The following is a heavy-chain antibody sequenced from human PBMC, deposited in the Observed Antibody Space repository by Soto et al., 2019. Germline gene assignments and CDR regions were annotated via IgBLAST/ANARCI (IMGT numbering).Heavy chain of an antibody. CDR3: ARDREAVAGTDYFDY. CDR2: IIPILGIA. D-gene: IGHD6-19*01. Sequence: QVQLVQSGAEVKKPGSSVKVSCKASGGTFSSYTISWVRQAPGQGLEWMGRIIPILGIANYAQKFQGRVTITADKSTSTAYMELSSLRSEDTAVYYCARDREAVAGTDYFDYWGQGTLVTVSS. V-gene: IGHV1-69*08. CDR1: GGTFSSYT. J-gene: IGHJ4*02.